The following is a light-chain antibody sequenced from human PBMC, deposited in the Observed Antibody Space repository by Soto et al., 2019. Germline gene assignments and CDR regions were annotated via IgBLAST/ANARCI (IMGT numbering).Light chain of an antibody. CDR2: AAT. Sequence: DIQLTQSPSSVSASVGDRVTITCRASQGLTTWLAWYQQKPGNAPKLLIYAATSLQSGVPARFSGSGSRTEFSITVSSLQADDFATYYYQQYNSYLRTLGQGTKVDIK. V-gene: IGKV1D-16*01. CDR3: QQYNSYLRT. CDR1: QGLTTW. J-gene: IGKJ1*01.